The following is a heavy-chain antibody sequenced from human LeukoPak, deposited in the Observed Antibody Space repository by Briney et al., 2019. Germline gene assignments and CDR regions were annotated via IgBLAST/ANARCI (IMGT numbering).Heavy chain of an antibody. V-gene: IGHV3-33*01. D-gene: IGHD6-19*01. CDR3: ARDGREQWLVPKDAFDI. CDR2: IWYDGSNK. CDR1: GSTFSSYG. Sequence: GRSLRLSCAASGSTFSSYGMHWVRQAPGKGLEWVAVIWYDGSNKYYADSVKGRFTISRDNSKNTLYLQMNSLRAEDTAVYYCARDGREQWLVPKDAFDIWGQGTMVTVSS. J-gene: IGHJ3*02.